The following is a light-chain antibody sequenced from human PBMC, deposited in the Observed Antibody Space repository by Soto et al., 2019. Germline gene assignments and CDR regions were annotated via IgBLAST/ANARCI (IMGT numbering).Light chain of an antibody. J-gene: IGKJ5*01. Sequence: DIQVTQSRSCLSACVGCIVTITCRASQSISTYLNWYQQKPGRAPKLLIYDASNLEAGVPSRFRGSGSGTDFTFTISRLQTEDIATYYCQQYENLHTFGQGTRLEIK. CDR3: QQYENLHT. CDR2: DAS. CDR1: QSISTY. V-gene: IGKV1-33*01.